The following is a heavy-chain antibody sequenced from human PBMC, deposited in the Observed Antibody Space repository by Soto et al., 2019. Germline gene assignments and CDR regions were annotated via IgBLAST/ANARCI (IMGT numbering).Heavy chain of an antibody. CDR2: IYHSGST. J-gene: IGHJ4*02. V-gene: IGHV4-4*02. CDR3: ARVGYSYGYGEIDWY. CDR1: GGSISSSNW. Sequence: QVQLQESGPGLVKPSGTLSLTCAVSGGSISSSNWWSWVRQPPGKGLEWIGEIYHSGSTNYNPSLKSRVTTSVDKSQNQFSLKLSSVTAADTAVYYCARVGYSYGYGEIDWYWGQGTLVTVSS. D-gene: IGHD5-18*01.